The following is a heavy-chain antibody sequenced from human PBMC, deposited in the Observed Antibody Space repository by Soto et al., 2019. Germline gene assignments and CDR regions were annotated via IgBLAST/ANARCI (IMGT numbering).Heavy chain of an antibody. D-gene: IGHD6-19*01. Sequence: ASVKVSCKASGYTFTSYGISWVRQAPGQGLEWMGWINAYNGNTNYAQKLQGRVTMTTDTSMSTAYMELRSLRSDDTAVYYCARTSAQWLVFDYWGQGTLVTVSS. CDR1: GYTFTSYG. J-gene: IGHJ4*02. CDR2: INAYNGNT. CDR3: ARTSAQWLVFDY. V-gene: IGHV1-18*01.